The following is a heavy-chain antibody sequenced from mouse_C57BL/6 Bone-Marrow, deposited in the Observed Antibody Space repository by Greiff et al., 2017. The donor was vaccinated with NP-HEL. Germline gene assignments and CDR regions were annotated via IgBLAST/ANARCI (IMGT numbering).Heavy chain of an antibody. CDR2: IHPNSGST. V-gene: IGHV1-64*01. J-gene: IGHJ4*01. CDR1: GYTFTSYW. CDR3: ARFITTVVAPYYAMDY. D-gene: IGHD1-1*01. Sequence: QVQLQQSGAELVKPGASVKLSCKASGYTFTSYWMHWVKPRPGQGLEWIGMIHPNSGSTNYNEKFKSKATLTVDKSSSTAYMQLSSLTSEDSAVYYCARFITTVVAPYYAMDYWGQGTSVTVSS.